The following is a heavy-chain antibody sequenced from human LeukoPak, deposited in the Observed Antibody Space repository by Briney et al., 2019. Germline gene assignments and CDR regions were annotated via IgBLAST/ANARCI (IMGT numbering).Heavy chain of an antibody. CDR1: GFTFSGHG. V-gene: IGHV3-23*01. CDR3: AKANWVSNADAVW. CDR2: ISGSGDTT. J-gene: IGHJ4*02. D-gene: IGHD1-1*01. Sequence: GGSLRLSCAASGFTFSGHGMRWVRQAPGKGLEWVSAISGSGDTTYYADSVKGRFTLSRDGSRNTVYLQLNNLRVEDTAIYYCAKANWVSNADAVWWGQGTQVTVSS.